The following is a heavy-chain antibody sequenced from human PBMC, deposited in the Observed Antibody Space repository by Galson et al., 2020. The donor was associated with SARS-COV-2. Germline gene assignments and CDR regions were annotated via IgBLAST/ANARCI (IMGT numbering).Heavy chain of an antibody. CDR1: GDSISSSSYY. V-gene: IGHV4-39*01. D-gene: IGHD4-17*01. J-gene: IGHJ6*02. CDR2: IYYSGST. Sequence: SETLSLTCTVSGDSISSSSYYWGWIRQPPGKGLEWIRSIYYSGSTYYNPSLKSRVTISVDTSKNQFSLKLSSVTAADTAVYYCARGPVTTFYYYYGMDVWGQGTTVTVSS. CDR3: ARGPVTTFYYYYGMDV.